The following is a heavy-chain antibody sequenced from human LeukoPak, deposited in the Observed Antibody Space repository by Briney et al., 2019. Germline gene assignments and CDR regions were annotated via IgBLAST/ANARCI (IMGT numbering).Heavy chain of an antibody. Sequence: GGSLRLSCATSGFNFRIYAMSWVRQVPRKGLEWVANIKQDGSEKYCVDSVKGRFTISRDNAKNSLYLQMNSLRAEDTAVYYCARDKGDYDTSGSLFVFGGQGTLVTVSS. J-gene: IGHJ4*02. V-gene: IGHV3-7*03. CDR3: ARDKGDYDTSGSLFVF. CDR1: GFNFRIYA. D-gene: IGHD3-22*01. CDR2: IKQDGSEK.